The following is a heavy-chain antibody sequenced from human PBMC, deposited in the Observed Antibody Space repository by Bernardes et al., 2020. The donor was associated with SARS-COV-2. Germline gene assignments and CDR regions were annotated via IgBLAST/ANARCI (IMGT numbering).Heavy chain of an antibody. D-gene: IGHD3-10*01. CDR3: ARARKPGYYGSGSPHHYYYYGMDV. CDR2: ISYDGSNK. V-gene: IGHV3-30-3*01. CDR1: GFTFSSYA. Sequence: GGSLRLSCAASGFTFSSYAMHWVRQAPGKGLEWVAVISYDGSNKYYADSVKGRFTISRDNSKNTLYLQMNSLRAEDTAVYYCARARKPGYYGSGSPHHYYYYGMDVWGQGTTVTVSS. J-gene: IGHJ6*02.